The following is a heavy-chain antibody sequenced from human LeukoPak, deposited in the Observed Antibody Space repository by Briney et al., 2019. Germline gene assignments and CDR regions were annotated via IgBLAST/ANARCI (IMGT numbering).Heavy chain of an antibody. CDR3: ARTLPHYCYVIDV. V-gene: IGHV1-2*02. CDR1: RYTFAAYY. J-gene: IGHJ6*04. D-gene: IGHD1-26*01. CDR2: INPNSGDT. Sequence: GASVKVSRKASRYTFAAYYMHWVRQAPGQGRQWMGWINPNSGDTKYAQKFQGRVTMTRETSISTAYMEVSRLRSGDTAVYYFARTLPHYCYVIDVWREGTTVGVSP.